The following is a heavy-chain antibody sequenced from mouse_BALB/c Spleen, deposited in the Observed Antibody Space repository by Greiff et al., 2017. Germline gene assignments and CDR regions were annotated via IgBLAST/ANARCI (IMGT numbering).Heavy chain of an antibody. V-gene: IGHV5-17*02. Sequence: DVMLVESGGGLVQPGGSRKLSCAASGFTFSSFGMHWVRQAPEKGLEWVAYISSGSSTIYYADTVKGRFTISRDNPKNTLFLQMTSLRSEDTAMYYCARMYGYAMDYWGQGTSVTVSS. CDR2: ISSGSSTI. CDR3: ARMYGYAMDY. CDR1: GFTFSSFG. D-gene: IGHD1-1*01. J-gene: IGHJ4*01.